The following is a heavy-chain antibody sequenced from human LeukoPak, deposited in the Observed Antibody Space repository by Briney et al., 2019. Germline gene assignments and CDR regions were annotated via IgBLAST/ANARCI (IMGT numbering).Heavy chain of an antibody. CDR2: INHSGST. CDR3: ARSGYYDFWSGYSHYFDY. CDR1: GGSFSGYY. Sequence: PPETLSLTCAVYGGSFSGYYWSWIRQPPGKGLEWIGEINHSGSTNYNPSLKSRVTISVDTSKNQFSLKLSSVTAADTAVYYCARSGYYDFWSGYSHYFDYWGQGTLVTVSS. D-gene: IGHD3-3*01. V-gene: IGHV4-34*01. J-gene: IGHJ4*02.